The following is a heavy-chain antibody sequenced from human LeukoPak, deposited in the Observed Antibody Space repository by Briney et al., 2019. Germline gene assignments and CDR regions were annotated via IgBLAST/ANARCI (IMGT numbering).Heavy chain of an antibody. CDR2: IKEDGGEK. J-gene: IGHJ4*02. V-gene: IGHV3-7*01. Sequence: HPGGSLRLSCAASGFTFSNYWMTWVRQAPGKGLEWVANIKEDGGEKNYVDSLKGRFTISRDNAKNSLYLQMNSLRAEDTAIYYCAIGDYGDHWGQGTLVTVSS. CDR3: AIGDYGDH. D-gene: IGHD3-16*02. CDR1: GFTFSNYW.